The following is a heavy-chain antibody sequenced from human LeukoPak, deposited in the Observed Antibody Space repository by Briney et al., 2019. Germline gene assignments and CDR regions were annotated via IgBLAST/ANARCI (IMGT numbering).Heavy chain of an antibody. CDR3: ARGPHLALDTDDAFDI. Sequence: GGSLRLSCTTSGFNFSIYPMTWVRQAPGKGLEWVSAISGSGGSTYYADSVKGRFTISRDNAEDSLYLQMNSLRVEDTAVYYCARGPHLALDTDDAFDIWGQGTMVTVSS. J-gene: IGHJ3*02. D-gene: IGHD5-18*01. V-gene: IGHV3-23*01. CDR1: GFNFSIYP. CDR2: ISGSGGST.